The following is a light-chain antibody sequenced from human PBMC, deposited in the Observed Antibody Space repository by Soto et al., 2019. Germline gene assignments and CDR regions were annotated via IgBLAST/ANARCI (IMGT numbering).Light chain of an antibody. CDR1: QSVSSSY. Sequence: EIVLTQSPGTLSLSPGERATLSCRASQSVSSSYLAWYQQKPGQAPRLLIYGASSRATGIPDRFSGSGSGTRFTFTISRLEPEDFASDYCQQYGSSPRTFGQGTKVEIK. CDR2: GAS. J-gene: IGKJ2*02. CDR3: QQYGSSPRT. V-gene: IGKV3-20*01.